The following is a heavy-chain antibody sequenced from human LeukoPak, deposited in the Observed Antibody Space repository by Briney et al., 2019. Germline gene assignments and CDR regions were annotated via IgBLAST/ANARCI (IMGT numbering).Heavy chain of an antibody. Sequence: GASVKVSFKASGYTFTGYYMHWVRQAPGQGLEWMGWINPNSGGTNYAQKFQGRVTMTRDTSISTAYMELSRLRSDDTAVYYCARGDNYGDYGNWFDPWGQGTLVTVSS. CDR3: ARGDNYGDYGNWFDP. D-gene: IGHD4-17*01. CDR1: GYTFTGYY. V-gene: IGHV1-2*02. CDR2: INPNSGGT. J-gene: IGHJ5*02.